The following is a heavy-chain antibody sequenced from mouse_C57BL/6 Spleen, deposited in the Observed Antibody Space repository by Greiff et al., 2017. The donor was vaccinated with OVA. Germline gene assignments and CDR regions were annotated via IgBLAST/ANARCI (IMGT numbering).Heavy chain of an antibody. CDR2: IYPGDGDT. CDR1: GYAFSSYW. J-gene: IGHJ1*03. V-gene: IGHV1-80*01. CDR3: ARGNDYDLYWYFDV. D-gene: IGHD2-4*01. Sequence: LVESGAELVKPGASVKISCKASGYAFSSYWMNWVKQRPGKGLEWIGQIYPGDGDTNYNGKFKGKATLTADKSSSTAYMQLSSLTSEDSAVYFCARGNDYDLYWYFDVWGTGTTVTVSS.